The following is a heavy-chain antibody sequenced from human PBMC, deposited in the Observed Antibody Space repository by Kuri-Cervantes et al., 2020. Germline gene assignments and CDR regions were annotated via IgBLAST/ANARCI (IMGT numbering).Heavy chain of an antibody. V-gene: IGHV6-1*01. CDR1: GDSVSSKSAA. J-gene: IGHJ6*02. CDR3: AKGRRREYRIVYGMDV. D-gene: IGHD2/OR15-2a*01. Sequence: SQTLSLTCAISGDSVSSKSAAWTWIRQSPSRGLEWLGRTYYRSKWYNDHATSVKSRITINPDTSKNQFSLQLNSVTPEDTAVYYCAKGRRREYRIVYGMDVWGQGTTVTVSS. CDR2: TYYRSKWYN.